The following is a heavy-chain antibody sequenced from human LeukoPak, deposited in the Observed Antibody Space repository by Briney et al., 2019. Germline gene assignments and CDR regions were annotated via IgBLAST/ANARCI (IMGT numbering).Heavy chain of an antibody. J-gene: IGHJ4*02. CDR3: ARVDSGTYYMPFDY. D-gene: IGHD1-26*01. CDR2: IYHSGTT. Sequence: SETLSLTCTVSGGSFIPYYWSWIRQPPGKGLEWIGYIYHSGTTNYSPPLKGRATLSVDTSKNQISLRLSSVTAADTAVYFCARVDSGTYYMPFDYWGQGSLVTVSS. V-gene: IGHV4-59*01. CDR1: GGSFIPYY.